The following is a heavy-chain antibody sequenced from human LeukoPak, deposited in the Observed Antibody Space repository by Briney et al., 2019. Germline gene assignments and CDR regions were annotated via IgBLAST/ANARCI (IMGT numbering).Heavy chain of an antibody. CDR3: ARDHSYYDSSGCFDY. Sequence: SGGSLRLSCAASGFTFSSYSMNWVRQAPGKGLEWVSYISSSSSTIYYADSVKGRFTISRDNAKNSLYLQMNSLRAEDTAVYYCARDHSYYDSSGCFDYWGQGTLVTVSS. V-gene: IGHV3-48*04. J-gene: IGHJ4*02. CDR1: GFTFSSYS. D-gene: IGHD3-22*01. CDR2: ISSSSSTI.